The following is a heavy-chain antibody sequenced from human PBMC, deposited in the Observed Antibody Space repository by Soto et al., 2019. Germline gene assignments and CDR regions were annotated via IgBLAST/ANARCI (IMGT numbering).Heavy chain of an antibody. V-gene: IGHV4-39*02. CDR2: IYYSGST. CDR1: GGSISSSSYY. J-gene: IGHJ4*02. CDR3: ARDTWSVTIFGVVIRGYFDY. D-gene: IGHD3-3*01. Sequence: SETLSLTCTVSGGSISSSSYYWGWIRQPPGKGLEWIGSIYYSGSTYYNPSLKSRVTISVDTSKNQFSLKLSSVTAADTAVYYCARDTWSVTIFGVVIRGYFDYWGQGTLVTV.